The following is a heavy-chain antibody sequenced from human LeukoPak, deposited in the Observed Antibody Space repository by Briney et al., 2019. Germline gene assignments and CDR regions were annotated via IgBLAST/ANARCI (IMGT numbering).Heavy chain of an antibody. CDR3: ARSTYGSGSYYYYGMDV. V-gene: IGHV4-31*03. J-gene: IGHJ6*02. D-gene: IGHD3-10*01. Sequence: PSETLSLTCTVSGGSISSGGYYWSWTRQHPGKGLEWIGYIYYSGSTYYNPSLKSRVTISVDTSKNQFSLKLSSVTAADTAVYYCARSTYGSGSYYYYGMDVWGQGTTVTVSS. CDR1: GGSISSGGYY. CDR2: IYYSGST.